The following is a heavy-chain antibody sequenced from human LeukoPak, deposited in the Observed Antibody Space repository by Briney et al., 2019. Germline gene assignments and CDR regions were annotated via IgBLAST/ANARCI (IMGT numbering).Heavy chain of an antibody. D-gene: IGHD5-18*01. CDR2: IYSGGNT. J-gene: IGHJ4*02. CDR1: GFTVNNNY. V-gene: IGHV3-53*01. Sequence: SGGSLRLSCAASGFTVNNNYMSWVRQAPGKGLEWVSVIYSGGNTNYADSVKGRFTISRDNSKNTLYLQMNSLRAEDTAVYYCARGNNYGYYFDYWGQGTLVTVSS. CDR3: ARGNNYGYYFDY.